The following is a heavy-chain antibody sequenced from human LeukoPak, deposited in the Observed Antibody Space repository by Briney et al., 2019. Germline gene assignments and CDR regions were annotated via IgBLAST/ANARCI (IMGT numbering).Heavy chain of an antibody. CDR2: IYTSGST. Sequence: SETLSLTCTVSGGSISSGSYYWSWIRQPAGKGLEWIGRIYTSGSTNYNPSLKSRVTISVDTSKNQFSLKLSSVTAADTAVYHCARGVFRFGQRGYYYDSSGYYYGAFDIWGQGTMVTVSS. CDR1: GGSISSGSYY. D-gene: IGHD3-22*01. CDR3: ARGVFRFGQRGYYYDSSGYYYGAFDI. V-gene: IGHV4-61*02. J-gene: IGHJ3*02.